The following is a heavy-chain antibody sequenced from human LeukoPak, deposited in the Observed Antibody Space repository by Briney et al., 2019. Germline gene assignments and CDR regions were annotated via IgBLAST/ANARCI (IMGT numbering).Heavy chain of an antibody. CDR3: AKDPRAGSGWGSFDY. CDR1: GFTFSGYA. Sequence: GGSLRLSCAASGFTFSGYAMSWVRQPPGKGLESIPGISGSGDSTYYADSVKGRFSISRDNSKNTLWLQMNRLKDEDTAVYYCAKDPRAGSGWGSFDYWGQGTLVTVSS. D-gene: IGHD6-19*01. J-gene: IGHJ4*02. CDR2: ISGSGDST. V-gene: IGHV3-23*01.